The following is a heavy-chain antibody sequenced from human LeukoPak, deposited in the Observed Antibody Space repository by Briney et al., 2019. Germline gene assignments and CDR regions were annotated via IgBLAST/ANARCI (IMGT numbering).Heavy chain of an antibody. Sequence: PGGSLRLSCAASGFTFSSYWMTWVRQAPGKGLEWVANIKQDGSEKYYVDSVKGRFTISRDNAKKTLYLQMNSLRVEDTAVFYCARDQYDTWSRRGNFDSWGQGTLVTVSS. CDR2: IKQDGSEK. J-gene: IGHJ4*02. CDR1: GFTFSSYW. CDR3: ARDQYDTWSRRGNFDS. D-gene: IGHD3-3*01. V-gene: IGHV3-7*03.